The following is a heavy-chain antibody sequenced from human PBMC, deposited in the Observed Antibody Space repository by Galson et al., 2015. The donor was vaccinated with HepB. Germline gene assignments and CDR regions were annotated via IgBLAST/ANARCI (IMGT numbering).Heavy chain of an antibody. D-gene: IGHD3-3*01. Sequence: LRLSCAASGFIFSTYAMSWVCQAPGKGLEWVAAISGSGGTTYYADSMKGRFTISRHNSKNTLYLQINSLRAEDTAIYYCAKGGGDFWSGPLFDPWGQGTLVTVSS. J-gene: IGHJ5*02. CDR2: ISGSGGTT. V-gene: IGHV3-23*01. CDR1: GFIFSTYA. CDR3: AKGGGDFWSGPLFDP.